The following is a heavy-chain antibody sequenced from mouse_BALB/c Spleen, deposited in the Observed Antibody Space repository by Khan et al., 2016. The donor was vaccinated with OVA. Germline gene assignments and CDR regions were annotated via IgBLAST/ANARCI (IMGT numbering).Heavy chain of an antibody. V-gene: IGHV1-9*01. CDR3: TSRRYDYSY. D-gene: IGHD2-14*01. CDR2: LLPGTDLT. J-gene: IGHJ3*01. Sequence: VQLQESGAELMKPGASVRISCKATGYTFNTSWIEWVKQRPGHGLEWIGELLPGTDLTNYSERFKGKATFTADTSSNTAYIQLSSLTSDDSAVYYCTSRRYDYSYWGQGTLVTVAA. CDR1: GYTFNTSW.